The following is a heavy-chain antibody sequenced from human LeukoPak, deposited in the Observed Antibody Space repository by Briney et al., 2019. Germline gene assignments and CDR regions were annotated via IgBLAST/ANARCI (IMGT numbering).Heavy chain of an antibody. CDR2: IYYSGST. V-gene: IGHV4-59*01. CDR1: GGSISSYY. Sequence: PSETLSLTCTVSGGSISSYYWSWIRQPPGKGLEWIGYIYYSGSTNYNPSLKSRVTISVDTSKNQFSLKLSSVTAADTAVYYCATVKANWGWGCYYYYMDVWGKGTTVTVSS. D-gene: IGHD7-27*01. CDR3: ATVKANWGWGCYYYYMDV. J-gene: IGHJ6*03.